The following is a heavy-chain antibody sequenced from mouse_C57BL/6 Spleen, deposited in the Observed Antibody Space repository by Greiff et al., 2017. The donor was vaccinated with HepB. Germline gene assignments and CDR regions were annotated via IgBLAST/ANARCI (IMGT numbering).Heavy chain of an antibody. J-gene: IGHJ4*01. CDR3: ARGGYGTLYAMDY. CDR2: IYPGEGDT. CDR1: GYAFSVSC. V-gene: IGHV1-82*01. Sequence: QGQLRQSGPELVKRGASVKISCKASGYAFSVSCMNWGKQRPGEGLEWGGRIYPGEGDTNYNGKFKGKATLTADKSSSTAYMQLSSLTSEDSAVYFCARGGYGTLYAMDYWGQGTSVTVSS. D-gene: IGHD1-1*01.